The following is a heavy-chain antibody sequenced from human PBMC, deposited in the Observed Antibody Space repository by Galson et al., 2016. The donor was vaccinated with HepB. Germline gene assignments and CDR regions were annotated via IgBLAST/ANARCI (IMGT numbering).Heavy chain of an antibody. CDR3: ARFGGPPNNWYFDL. CDR2: ISSSGGTT. CDR1: GFRFSYYY. D-gene: IGHD3-3*01. Sequence: SLRLSCAGSGFRFSYYYMRWIRQAPGKGLEWLAYISSSGGTTYYADSVKGRFTSSRDNAANSLHLQMSSLRADDTAVYYCARFGGPPNNWYFDLWGRGILVPVSS. J-gene: IGHJ2*01. V-gene: IGHV3-11*01.